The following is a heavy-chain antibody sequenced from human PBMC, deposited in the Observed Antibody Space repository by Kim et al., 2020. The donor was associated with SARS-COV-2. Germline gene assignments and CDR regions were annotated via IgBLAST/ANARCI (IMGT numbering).Heavy chain of an antibody. J-gene: IGHJ4*02. CDR2: ISSSSSYI. CDR3: SAQDVRYSGYQKINY. V-gene: IGHV3-21*01. Sequence: GGSLRLSCAASGFTFSSYSMNWVRQAPGKGLEWVSSISSSSSYIYYADSVKGRFTISRDNAKNSLYLQMNSLRAEDTAVYYCSAQDVRYSGYQKINYWGQGTLVTVSS. CDR1: GFTFSSYS. D-gene: IGHD5-12*01.